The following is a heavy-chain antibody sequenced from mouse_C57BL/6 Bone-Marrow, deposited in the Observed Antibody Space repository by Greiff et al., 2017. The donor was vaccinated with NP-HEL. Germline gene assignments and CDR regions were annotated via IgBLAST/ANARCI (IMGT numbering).Heavy chain of an antibody. D-gene: IGHD2-4*01. CDR2: ISNGGGST. CDR1: GFTFSDYY. CDR3: ARYYDYDEAWFAY. V-gene: IGHV5-12*01. J-gene: IGHJ3*01. Sequence: DVMLVESGGGLVQPGGSLKLSCAASGFTFSDYYMYWVRQTPEKRLEWVAYISNGGGSTYYPDTVKGRFTISRDNAKNTLYLQMSRLKSEDTAMYYCARYYDYDEAWFAYWGQGTLVTVSA.